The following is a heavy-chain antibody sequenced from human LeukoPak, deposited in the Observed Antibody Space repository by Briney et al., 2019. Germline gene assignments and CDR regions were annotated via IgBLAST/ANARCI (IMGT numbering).Heavy chain of an antibody. CDR1: GFTFNSEW. CDR3: VRGGSMDV. CDR2: IKPDGSAT. J-gene: IGHJ6*02. Sequence: GGSLRLSCGASGFTFNSEWMSWVRQAPGEGLEWVALIKPDGSATSYVDSAKGRFTISRDNAKNSLSLQMHSLKVDDTGVYYCVRGGSMDVWGQGTAVTVSS. V-gene: IGHV3-7*05.